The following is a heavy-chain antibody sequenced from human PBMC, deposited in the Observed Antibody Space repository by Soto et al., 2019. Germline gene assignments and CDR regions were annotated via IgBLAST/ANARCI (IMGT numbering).Heavy chain of an antibody. J-gene: IGHJ4*02. Sequence: QVQLVQSGAEVKKPGASVKVSCKASGYTFTSYAMHWVRQAPGQRLEWMGWINAGNGNTKYSQKFQGRVTITRDTSASTAYMELSSLRSEDTAVYYCARDWHTVTTGFDYWGQGTPVTVSS. D-gene: IGHD4-17*01. CDR2: INAGNGNT. CDR3: ARDWHTVTTGFDY. V-gene: IGHV1-3*01. CDR1: GYTFTSYA.